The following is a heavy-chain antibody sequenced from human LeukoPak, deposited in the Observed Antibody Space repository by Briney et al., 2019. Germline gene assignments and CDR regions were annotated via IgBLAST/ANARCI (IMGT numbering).Heavy chain of an antibody. CDR1: GGSFSGYY. CDR3: ARGRGMGITIFGVVPYFDY. V-gene: IGHV4-34*01. CDR2: INHSGST. Sequence: NPSETLSLTCAVYGGSFSGYYWSWIRQPPGKGLEWIGEINHSGSTNYNPSLKSRVTISVDTSKNQFSLKLSSVTAADTAVYYCARGRGMGITIFGVVPYFDYWGQGTLVTVSS. D-gene: IGHD3-3*01. J-gene: IGHJ4*02.